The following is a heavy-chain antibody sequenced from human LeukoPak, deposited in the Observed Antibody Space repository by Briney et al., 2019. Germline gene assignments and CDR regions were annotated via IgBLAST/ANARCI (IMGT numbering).Heavy chain of an antibody. V-gene: IGHV4-31*03. Sequence: PSETLSLTCTVSGGSISSGGYYWSWIRQHPGKGLEWIGYIYYSGSTYYNPSLKSRVTISVDTSKNQFSLKLSSVTAADTAVYYCARDDYSNGYYFDYWGQVTLVTVSS. CDR2: IYYSGST. CDR1: GGSISSGGYY. J-gene: IGHJ4*02. CDR3: ARDDYSNGYYFDY. D-gene: IGHD4-11*01.